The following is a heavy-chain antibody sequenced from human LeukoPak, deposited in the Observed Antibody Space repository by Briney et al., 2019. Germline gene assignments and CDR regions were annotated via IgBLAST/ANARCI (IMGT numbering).Heavy chain of an antibody. D-gene: IGHD2-2*02. CDR1: GGTFSSYA. J-gene: IGHJ4*02. Sequence: SVKVSCKASGGTFSSYAISWVRQAPGQGLEWLGGIIPIFGTANYAQKFQGRVTITADESTSTAYMELSSLRSDDTAVYYCARVGPRYCSSTSCYTAFDYWGQGTLVTVSS. CDR3: ARVGPRYCSSTSCYTAFDY. V-gene: IGHV1-69*13. CDR2: IIPIFGTA.